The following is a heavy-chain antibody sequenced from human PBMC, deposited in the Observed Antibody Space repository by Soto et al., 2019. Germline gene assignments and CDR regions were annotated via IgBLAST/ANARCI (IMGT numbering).Heavy chain of an antibody. CDR2: IYWDDDK. J-gene: IGHJ4*02. CDR3: ARRITVAAHWPIDY. CDR1: GFSLSTSGVG. V-gene: IGHV2-5*02. Sequence: QITLKESGPTLVKPTQTLTLTCTFSGFSLSTSGVGVGWIRQPPGKALEWLALIYWDDDKRYSPSLKTRLTITRDTSKNQVVLTMTNMDPVDTATYYCARRITVAAHWPIDYWGQGTLVTVSS. D-gene: IGHD6-19*01.